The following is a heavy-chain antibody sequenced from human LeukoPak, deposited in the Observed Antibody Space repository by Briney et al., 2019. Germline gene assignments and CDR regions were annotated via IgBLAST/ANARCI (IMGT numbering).Heavy chain of an antibody. CDR1: GYTFTSYY. CDR3: AGGAVSDFDY. Sequence: ASVKVSCKASGYTFTSYYIHWVRQAPGQGPEWMGIINPSAGSTKYAQKFKGRVTMTRDTSTSTVYMELSSLRSEDTAVYYCAGGAVSDFDYWGQGTLVTVSS. CDR2: INPSAGST. J-gene: IGHJ4*02. D-gene: IGHD1-26*01. V-gene: IGHV1-46*01.